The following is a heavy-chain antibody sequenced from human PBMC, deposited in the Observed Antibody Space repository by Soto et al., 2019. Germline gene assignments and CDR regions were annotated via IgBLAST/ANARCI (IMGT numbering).Heavy chain of an antibody. D-gene: IGHD3-22*01. J-gene: IGHJ3*02. Sequence: PGESLKISCKGSGYSFTTDWINWVRQMPGKGLEWMGKIYPGDSHTINSPSFQGRVTMSADKSINTAYLQWSSLKASDTGMYYCARQDSSGYSPGGDGFQIWGQGTMVTVPS. CDR3: ARQDSSGYSPGGDGFQI. CDR2: IYPGDSHT. V-gene: IGHV5-10-1*01. CDR1: GYSFTTDW.